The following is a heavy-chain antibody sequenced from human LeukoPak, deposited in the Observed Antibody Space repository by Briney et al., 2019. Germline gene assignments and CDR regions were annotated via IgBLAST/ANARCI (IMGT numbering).Heavy chain of an antibody. CDR1: GFTFDDYA. CDR3: AKEIFVDTAMATGYYYGMDV. Sequence: GGSLRLSCAASGFTFDDYAMHWVRQAPGKGLEWVSGISWNSGSIGYADSVKGRFTISRDNAKNSLYLQMNSLRAEDTALYYCAKEIFVDTAMATGYYYGMDVWGQGTTVTVSS. D-gene: IGHD5-18*01. J-gene: IGHJ6*02. CDR2: ISWNSGSI. V-gene: IGHV3-9*01.